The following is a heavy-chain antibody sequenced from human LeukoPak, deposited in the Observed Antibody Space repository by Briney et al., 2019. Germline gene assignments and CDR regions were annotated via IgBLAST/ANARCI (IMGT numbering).Heavy chain of an antibody. CDR2: ISYDGSNK. CDR3: AKEPHYDILTGSGGVDY. V-gene: IGHV3-30*18. J-gene: IGHJ4*02. Sequence: GGSLRLSCAASGFTFSSYWMSWVRQAPGKGLEWVAVISYDGSNKYYADSVKGRFTISRDNSKNTLYLQMNSLRAEDTAVYYCAKEPHYDILTGSGGVDYWGQGTLVTVSS. CDR1: GFTFSSYW. D-gene: IGHD3-9*01.